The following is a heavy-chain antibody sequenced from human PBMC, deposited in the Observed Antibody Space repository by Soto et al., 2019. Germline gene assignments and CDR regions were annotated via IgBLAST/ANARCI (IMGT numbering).Heavy chain of an antibody. CDR2: IYYSTNT. CDR3: AGAPVRDAPYFFDY. Sequence: PSETLSLTCTVSGGSISSTTYYWGWVRQPPGKGLEWIGNIYYSTNTYYNPSLKSRVTISVDTSKNQFSLKLSSVTAADTAVYYCAGAPVRDAPYFFDYWGQGTLVTVSS. V-gene: IGHV4-39*01. CDR1: GGSISSTTYY. J-gene: IGHJ4*02. D-gene: IGHD2-2*01.